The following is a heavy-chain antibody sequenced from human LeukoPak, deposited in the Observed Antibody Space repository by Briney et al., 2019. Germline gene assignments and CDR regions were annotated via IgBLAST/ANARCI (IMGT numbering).Heavy chain of an antibody. V-gene: IGHV3-53*01. CDR1: GFTFSSYA. D-gene: IGHD5-12*01. CDR2: IYSGGST. Sequence: PGGSLRLSCAASGFTFSSYALSWVGQAPGKGLEWVSIIYSGGSTYYADSVKGRFTISRDNSKNTLYLQMNSLRAEDTAVYYCARGGSGYGYWGQGTLVTVSS. CDR3: ARGGSGYGY. J-gene: IGHJ4*02.